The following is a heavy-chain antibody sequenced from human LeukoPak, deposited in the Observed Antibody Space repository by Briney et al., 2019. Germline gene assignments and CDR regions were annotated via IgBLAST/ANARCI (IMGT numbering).Heavy chain of an antibody. Sequence: SETLSLTCAVYGGSFSGYYWSWIRQPPGKGLEWIGEINHSGSTNYNPSLKSRVTISVDTSKNQFSLKLSSVTAADTAVYYCARGGWIQLWPLGYWGQGTLVTVSS. CDR3: ARGGWIQLWPLGY. V-gene: IGHV4-34*01. J-gene: IGHJ4*02. CDR1: GGSFSGYY. D-gene: IGHD5-18*01. CDR2: INHSGST.